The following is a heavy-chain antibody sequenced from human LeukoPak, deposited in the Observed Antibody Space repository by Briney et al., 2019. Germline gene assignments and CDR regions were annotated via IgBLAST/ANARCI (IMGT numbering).Heavy chain of an antibody. CDR3: ARCSSRRSASDY. Sequence: GGSLRLSCAASGFTFSSHWMIWVRQAPGKGLEWVANIRQDGTEIYYVDSVKGRFTISRDNAKNSLYLQMNSLRADDTAVYYCARCSSRRSASDYWGQGTLVTVYS. J-gene: IGHJ4*02. D-gene: IGHD3-10*02. CDR1: GFTFSSHW. V-gene: IGHV3-7*01. CDR2: IRQDGTEI.